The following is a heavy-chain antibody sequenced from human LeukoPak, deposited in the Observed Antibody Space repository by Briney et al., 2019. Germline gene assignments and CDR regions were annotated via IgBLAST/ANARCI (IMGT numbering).Heavy chain of an antibody. D-gene: IGHD2-15*01. CDR1: GGTFCSYA. CDR2: IIPIFGTA. CDR3: ARSDIVVVVAATQGYFDY. V-gene: IGHV1-69*01. Sequence: SVKVSCKASGGTFCSYAISWVRQAPGQGLEWMGGIIPIFGTANYAQKFQGRVTITADESTSTAYMELSSLRSEDTAVYYCARSDIVVVVAATQGYFDYWGQGTLVTVSS. J-gene: IGHJ4*02.